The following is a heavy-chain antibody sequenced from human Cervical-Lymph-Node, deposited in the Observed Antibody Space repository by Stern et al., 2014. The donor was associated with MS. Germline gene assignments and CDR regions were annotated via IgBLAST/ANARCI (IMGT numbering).Heavy chain of an antibody. V-gene: IGHV7-4-1*02. Sequence: VQLVESGSELKKPGASVKVSCKASGDNLTTFAINWVRQAPGQGLEWMGWINPKTGNPTFAQGFTGRVVLSSDASINTAYLQIISLKAEDSAVYYCATWGAGSSPPLFYWGQGTLVTVSS. CDR1: GDNLTTFA. CDR3: ATWGAGSSPPLFY. D-gene: IGHD6-6*01. J-gene: IGHJ4*02. CDR2: INPKTGNP.